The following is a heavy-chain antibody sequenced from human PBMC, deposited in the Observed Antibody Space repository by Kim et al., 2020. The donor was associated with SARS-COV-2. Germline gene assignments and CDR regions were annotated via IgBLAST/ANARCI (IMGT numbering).Heavy chain of an antibody. Sequence: GGSLRLSCAASGFTVSSNYMSWVRQAPGKGLEWVSVIYSGGSTYYADSVKGRFTISRDNSKNTLYLQMNSLRAEDTAVYYCAREGSGWHYDFDYWGQGTLVTVSS. CDR1: GFTVSSNY. V-gene: IGHV3-53*01. D-gene: IGHD6-19*01. CDR3: AREGSGWHYDFDY. CDR2: IYSGGST. J-gene: IGHJ4*02.